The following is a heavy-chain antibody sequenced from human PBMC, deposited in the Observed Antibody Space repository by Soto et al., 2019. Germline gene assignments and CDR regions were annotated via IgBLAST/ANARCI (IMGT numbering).Heavy chain of an antibody. V-gene: IGHV3-23*01. CDR3: AKDRDFLVPAALDAFDI. J-gene: IGHJ3*02. CDR2: ISGSGGST. CDR1: GFTFSSYA. D-gene: IGHD2-2*01. Sequence: EVQLLESGGGLVQPGGSLRLSCAASGFTFSSYAMSWVRQAPGKGLEWVSAISGSGGSTYYADSVKGRFTISRDNSKNTLYLQMNSLRAEDTAVYYCAKDRDFLVPAALDAFDIWGQGTMVTVSS.